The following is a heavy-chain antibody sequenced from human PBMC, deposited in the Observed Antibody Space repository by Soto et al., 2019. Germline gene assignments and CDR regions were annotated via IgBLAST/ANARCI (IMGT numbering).Heavy chain of an antibody. CDR2: INPATGAA. J-gene: IGHJ3*02. V-gene: IGHV1-2*02. D-gene: IGHD3-3*01. CDR3: ARGGGVGVAGSAAFDM. CDR1: GYPVTAYY. Sequence: QLHLVQSGAVVKKPGASVTVSCSASGYPVTAYYMHWVRQAPGRGLEWMGGINPATGAAKYTQTFKGRVTLTRDTSTSTVFIELSGLTSEDPAVFYWARGGGVGVAGSAAFDMWGQGTLVTVSS.